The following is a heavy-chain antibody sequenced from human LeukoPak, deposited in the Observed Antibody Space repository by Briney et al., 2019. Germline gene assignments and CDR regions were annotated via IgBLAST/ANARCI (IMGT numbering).Heavy chain of an antibody. CDR1: GGSISSNNW. J-gene: IGHJ4*02. CDR3: ARVNINNWHSCDY. Sequence: SETLSLTCAVSGGSISSNNWWGWVRQPPGKGLEWIGEIYHSGSPNYNPSLKSRVTISVDKSRNHFSLNLSSVTAADTAVYYCARVNINNWHSCDYWAREPWSPSPQ. V-gene: IGHV4-4*02. CDR2: IYHSGSP. D-gene: IGHD1-1*01.